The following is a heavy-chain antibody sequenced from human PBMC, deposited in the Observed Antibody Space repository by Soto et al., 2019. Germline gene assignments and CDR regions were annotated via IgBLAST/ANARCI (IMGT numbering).Heavy chain of an antibody. Sequence: SETLSLTCTVSGGSISSSSYYWGWIRQPPGKGLEWIGSIYYSGSTYYNPSLKSRVTISVDTSKNQFSLKLSSVTAADTAVYYCATQGALMVRGVIRSSPYNWFDPWGQGTLVTVSS. V-gene: IGHV4-39*01. CDR2: IYYSGST. D-gene: IGHD3-10*01. CDR3: ATQGALMVRGVIRSSPYNWFDP. CDR1: GGSISSSSYY. J-gene: IGHJ5*02.